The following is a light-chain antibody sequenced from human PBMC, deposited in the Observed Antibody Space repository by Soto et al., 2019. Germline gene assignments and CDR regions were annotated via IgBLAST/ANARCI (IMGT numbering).Light chain of an antibody. V-gene: IGKV1-5*01. J-gene: IGKJ1*01. CDR3: QQYNSYPWT. Sequence: DIQMTQSPSTLSASVGDRVTITCRASQSISNWLAWYQQKPGKAPKLLIYDVSRLESVVPSRFSGSGSGTEFIITISSLQPDDFATYYCQQYNSYPWTFGQGTKWDIK. CDR2: DVS. CDR1: QSISNW.